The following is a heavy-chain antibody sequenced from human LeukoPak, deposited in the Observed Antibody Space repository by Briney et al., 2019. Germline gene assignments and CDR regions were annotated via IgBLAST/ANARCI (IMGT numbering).Heavy chain of an antibody. D-gene: IGHD3-16*01. V-gene: IGHV4-34*01. CDR2: INHSGST. J-gene: IGHJ4*02. CDR3: ARAARGNDY. Sequence: SETLSLTCAVYGGSFSGYYWSWIRQPPGKGLEWIGEINHSGSTNYNPSLKSRVTISVDTSKNQFSLKLSSVTAADTAVYYCARAARGNDYWGQGTLVTVSS. CDR1: GGSFSGYY.